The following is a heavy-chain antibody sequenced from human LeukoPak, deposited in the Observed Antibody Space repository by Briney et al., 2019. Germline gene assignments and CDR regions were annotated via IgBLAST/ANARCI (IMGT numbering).Heavy chain of an antibody. CDR3: ARDRYYYDSSGYYLFDY. CDR2: VYSSGST. Sequence: SETLSLTCSVSRGSISSYYWSWIRQPAGKGLEWIGRVYSSGSTNYNPSLKSRVTMSIDTSKNQFSLKLSSVTAADTAVYYCARDRYYYDSSGYYLFDYWGQGTLVTVSS. J-gene: IGHJ4*02. V-gene: IGHV4-4*07. D-gene: IGHD3-22*01. CDR1: RGSISSYY.